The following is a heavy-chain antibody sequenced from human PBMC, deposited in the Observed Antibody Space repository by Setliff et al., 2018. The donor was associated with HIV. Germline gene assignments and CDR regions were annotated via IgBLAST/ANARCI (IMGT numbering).Heavy chain of an antibody. CDR1: GYTFTDYF. CDR3: ARNSPFPPSSGAHFDF. CDR2: IHTSTGKP. V-gene: IGHV7-4-1*02. J-gene: IGHJ4*02. Sequence: GASVKVSCKASGYTFTDYFMHWVRQAPGQGLEWMGWIHTSTGKPTYVRDFTGRFVFSLDTSVNTAFLQISDLKTEDTAVYYCARNSPFPPSSGAHFDFWGPGTLVTVSS. D-gene: IGHD3-22*01.